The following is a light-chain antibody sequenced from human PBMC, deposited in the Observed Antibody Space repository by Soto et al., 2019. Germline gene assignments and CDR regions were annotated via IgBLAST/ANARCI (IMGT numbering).Light chain of an antibody. J-gene: IGKJ4*01. CDR3: QQYKRWPLT. CDR1: QSVNTN. V-gene: IGKV3-15*01. CDR2: GAS. Sequence: EIEMTQSPATLSVSPGERATLSCWASQSVNTNLAWYQQKPGQAPGRLVYGASTRATGIPSRFSGSGSGTEFTLTISSLQSEDFAVYYCQQYKRWPLTFGGGTKVEIK.